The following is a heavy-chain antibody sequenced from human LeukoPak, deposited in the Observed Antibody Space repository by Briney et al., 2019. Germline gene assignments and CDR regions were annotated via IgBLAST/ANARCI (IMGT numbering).Heavy chain of an antibody. CDR2: IYSSGTT. J-gene: IGHJ2*01. D-gene: IGHD1-20*01. V-gene: IGHV4-4*07. Sequence: ASETLSLTCIVSGGSISGYYWSWIRQPAGKGLEWIGRIYSSGTTNYNPSLKNRVTMSVDTSKNQLSLKLSSVTAADTAVYYYARRNWNYWYFDLWGRGTLVTVSS. CDR1: GGSISGYY. CDR3: ARRNWNYWYFDL.